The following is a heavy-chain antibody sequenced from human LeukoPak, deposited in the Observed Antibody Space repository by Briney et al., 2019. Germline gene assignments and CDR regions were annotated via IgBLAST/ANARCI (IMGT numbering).Heavy chain of an antibody. CDR3: AKEMTTWFYYFDY. J-gene: IGHJ4*02. Sequence: GRSLRLSFAASGFPFSSYGMHWVRPAPGKGLEGVAVISYDGSNKYYADSVKGRFTISRDNSKNTLYLQMNSLRAEDTAVYYCAKEMTTWFYYFDYWGQGTLVTVSS. D-gene: IGHD4-11*01. V-gene: IGHV3-30*18. CDR2: ISYDGSNK. CDR1: GFPFSSYG.